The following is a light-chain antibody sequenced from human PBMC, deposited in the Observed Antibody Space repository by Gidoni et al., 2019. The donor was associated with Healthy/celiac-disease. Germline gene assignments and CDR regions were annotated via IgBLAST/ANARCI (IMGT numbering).Light chain of an antibody. Sequence: EIVLTPSSGTLSLSPGERATLSCRASESVSSSYLAWYQQKPGQAPRLLIYGASSRATGIPDRCSGSGSGTDFTLTISRLEPEDVAVYYCQQYGSSPLFTFGPGTKVDIK. V-gene: IGKV3-20*01. CDR2: GAS. CDR1: ESVSSSY. J-gene: IGKJ3*01. CDR3: QQYGSSPLFT.